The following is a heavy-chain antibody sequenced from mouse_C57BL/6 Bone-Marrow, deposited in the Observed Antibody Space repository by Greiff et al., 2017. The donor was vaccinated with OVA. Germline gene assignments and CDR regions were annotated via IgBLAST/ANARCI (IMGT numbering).Heavy chain of an antibody. CDR1: GYTFTSYG. Sequence: VKLQQSGAELARPGASVKLSCKASGYTFTSYGISWVKQRTGQGLEWIGEIYPRSGNTYYNEKFKGKATLTADKSSSTAYMELRSLTSEDSAVYFCARGVWLRLYYFDYWGQGTTLTVSS. CDR3: ARGVWLRLYYFDY. D-gene: IGHD2-2*01. J-gene: IGHJ2*01. V-gene: IGHV1-81*01. CDR2: IYPRSGNT.